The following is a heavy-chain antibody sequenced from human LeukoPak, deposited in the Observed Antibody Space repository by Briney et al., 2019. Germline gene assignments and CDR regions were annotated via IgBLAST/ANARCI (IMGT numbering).Heavy chain of an antibody. CDR2: ISSDSGTR. D-gene: IGHD1-14*01. CDR1: GLTFSTYS. J-gene: IGHJ5*02. Sequence: GGSLRLSCGASGLTFSTYSMNWVRQATGKGLEWVSYISSDSGTRYYADPVKGRFTISRDNAKNSLYLQMNSLRAEDTAVYYCARAAQPGFDPWGQGTLVTVSS. CDR3: ARAAQPGFDP. V-gene: IGHV3-48*01.